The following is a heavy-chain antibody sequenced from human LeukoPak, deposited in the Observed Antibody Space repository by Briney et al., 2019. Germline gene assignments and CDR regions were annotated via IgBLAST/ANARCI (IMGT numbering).Heavy chain of an antibody. D-gene: IGHD1-26*01. J-gene: IGHJ4*02. Sequence: GGSLRLSCTASGFTFGDYVMSWVRQAPGKGLEWVGFIRSKAYGGTTEYAASVKGRFTISRDDSKSIAYLQMNSLKTEDTAVYYCTRDRGSRYYFDYWGQGTLVTVSS. CDR2: IRSKAYGGTT. CDR3: TRDRGSRYYFDY. CDR1: GFTFGDYV. V-gene: IGHV3-49*04.